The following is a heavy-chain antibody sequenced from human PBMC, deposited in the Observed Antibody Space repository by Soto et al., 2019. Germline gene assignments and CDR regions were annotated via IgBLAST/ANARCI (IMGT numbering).Heavy chain of an antibody. CDR1: GFTFSSYS. CDR3: ARDLNYGLFDY. D-gene: IGHD4-17*01. J-gene: IGHJ4*02. CDR2: ISSSSSTI. V-gene: IGHV3-48*01. Sequence: EVQLVESGGGLVQPGGSLRLSCAASGFTFSSYSRNWVRQAPGKGLEWVSYISSSSSTIYYADSVKGRFTISRDNSKISLYLQMNSLGAEDTAVYYCARDLNYGLFDYWGQGTLVTVSS.